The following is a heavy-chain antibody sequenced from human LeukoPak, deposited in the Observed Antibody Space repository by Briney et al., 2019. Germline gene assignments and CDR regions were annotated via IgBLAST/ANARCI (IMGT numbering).Heavy chain of an antibody. J-gene: IGHJ4*02. V-gene: IGHV3-23*01. CDR3: AKDSGYSFGYLDY. D-gene: IGHD5-18*01. Sequence: PGGSLRLSCAASGFTFSTYAMTWVRQAPGKGLEWGSAITGSGGSTYYADSVKGRFTISRDNSKNTLYLQMNSLRAEDTALYYCAKDSGYSFGYLDYWGQGTPVTVSS. CDR2: ITGSGGST. CDR1: GFTFSTYA.